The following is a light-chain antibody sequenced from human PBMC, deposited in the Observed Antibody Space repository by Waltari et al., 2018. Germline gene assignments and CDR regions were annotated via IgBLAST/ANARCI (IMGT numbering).Light chain of an antibody. CDR3: QQANTFPYT. V-gene: IGKV1D-12*01. CDR2: AAS. CDR1: QGIASW. J-gene: IGKJ2*01. Sequence: DIQMTQSPSSVSASIGDRVTITCRASQGIASWLAWYQQKPGKAPKVVSYAASRLRSGVPSRFSGSFAGKNFTLMITNLQPEDFATYYCQQANTFPYTFGQGTKLEIK.